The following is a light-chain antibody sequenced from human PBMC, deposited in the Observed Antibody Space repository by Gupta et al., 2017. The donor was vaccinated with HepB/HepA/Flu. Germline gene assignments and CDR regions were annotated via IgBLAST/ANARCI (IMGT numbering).Light chain of an antibody. Sequence: EIVTTQSPATLSVSPGERATLSCRASQSVSSNLAWYQQKPGQAPRLLIYGVSTRAAGIPARFSGSGSGTEFTLTISSLQSEDFAVYYCQQYNDWRLTFGQGTKVEIK. V-gene: IGKV3-15*01. J-gene: IGKJ1*01. CDR3: QQYNDWRLT. CDR2: GVS. CDR1: QSVSSN.